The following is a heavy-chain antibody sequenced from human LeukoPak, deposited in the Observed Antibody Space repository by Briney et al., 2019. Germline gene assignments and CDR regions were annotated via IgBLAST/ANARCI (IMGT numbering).Heavy chain of an antibody. CDR3: ARGWLRSPFDY. J-gene: IGHJ4*02. V-gene: IGHV4-34*01. CDR2: INHSGST. D-gene: IGHD5-12*01. Sequence: SETLSLTCAVYGGSFSGYYWSWIRQPPGKGLEWIGEINHSGSTNYNPSLKSRVTISVDTSKNQFSLKLSSVTAADTAVYYCARGWLRSPFDYWGQGTLVTVSP. CDR1: GGSFSGYY.